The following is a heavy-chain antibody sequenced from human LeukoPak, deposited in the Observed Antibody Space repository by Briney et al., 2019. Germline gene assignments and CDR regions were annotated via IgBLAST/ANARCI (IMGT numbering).Heavy chain of an antibody. D-gene: IGHD6-13*01. V-gene: IGHV4-34*01. Sequence: SETLSLTCAVYGGSFSGYYWSWIRQPPGKGLEWIGEINHSGSTNYNPSLKSRVTISVDTSKNQFSLKLSSVTAADTAVYYCARGRRGIAAAAPLVHWGQGTRVTVSS. J-gene: IGHJ4*02. CDR3: ARGRRGIAAAAPLVH. CDR1: GGSFSGYY. CDR2: INHSGST.